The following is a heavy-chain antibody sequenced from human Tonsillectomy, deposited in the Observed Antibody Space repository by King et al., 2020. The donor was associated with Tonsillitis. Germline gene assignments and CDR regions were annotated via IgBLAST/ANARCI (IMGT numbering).Heavy chain of an antibody. V-gene: IGHV4-61*02. J-gene: IGHJ6*04. Sequence: VQLQESGPGLLRPSQTLSLTCTVSGDSIKRGDYFWSWIRQPAGRRPEWIGRFDLLGNTHYNPSLDSRITISVDTDKNQFFLNLISVTAADTAVYYCVRRPRQYQPVDVWGKGTTVTVSS. CDR1: GDSIKRGDYF. D-gene: IGHD2-2*01. CDR2: FDLLGNT. CDR3: VRRPRQYQPVDV.